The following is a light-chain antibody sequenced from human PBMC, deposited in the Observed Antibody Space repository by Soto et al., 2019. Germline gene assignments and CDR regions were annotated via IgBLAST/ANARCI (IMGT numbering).Light chain of an antibody. Sequence: QSALTQPPSASGSPGQSITISCTGTTRDVGAYNFVSWYRQLPGKAPKLLIYEVTKRPSGVPDRFSGSKSGNTASLTVSGLQAEDEADYYCETWDTNTRVFGGGTKLTVL. V-gene: IGLV2-8*01. CDR1: TRDVGAYNF. CDR3: ETWDTNTRV. CDR2: EVT. J-gene: IGLJ3*02.